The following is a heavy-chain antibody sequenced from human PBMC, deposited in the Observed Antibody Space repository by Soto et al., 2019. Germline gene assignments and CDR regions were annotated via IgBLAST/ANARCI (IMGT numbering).Heavy chain of an antibody. J-gene: IGHJ4*02. V-gene: IGHV4-59*01. Sequence: SETLSLTCIVSGGSITSYHWSWIRQFPGKGLEWIAYTSYTGNTNYNPSLKSRVTISVDTSKNQFSLKLSSVTAADTAVYYCARVGRPHGPILLPIYYFDYWGQGAQVTVSS. CDR2: TSYTGNT. CDR1: GGSITSYH. CDR3: ARVGRPHGPILLPIYYFDY. D-gene: IGHD3-10*01.